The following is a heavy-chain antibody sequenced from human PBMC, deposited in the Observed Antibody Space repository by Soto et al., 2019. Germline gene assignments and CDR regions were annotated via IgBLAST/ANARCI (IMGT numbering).Heavy chain of an antibody. V-gene: IGHV3-30*03. J-gene: IGHJ6*02. Sequence: GGSLRLSCAASGFTFSTYGMHWVRQAPGKGLEWVAAMSYDGTKQYYVDSVKGRFTISRDNSRNTLFLQLNSLRDEDTAVYYCARDHLILPAHDFFYGSDVWGRGATVTVSS. CDR2: MSYDGTKQ. CDR3: ARDHLILPAHDFFYGSDV. CDR1: GFTFSTYG. D-gene: IGHD2-21*02.